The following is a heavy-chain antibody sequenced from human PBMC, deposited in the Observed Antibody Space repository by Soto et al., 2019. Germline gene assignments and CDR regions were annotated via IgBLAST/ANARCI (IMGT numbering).Heavy chain of an antibody. CDR3: ARAPGRGLGSDY. Sequence: SETLSLTCTVSGGSISSYYWSWIRQPPGKGLEWIGYIYYSGSTNYNPSLKSRVTISVDTSKNQFSLKLSSVTAADTAVYYCARAPGRGLGSDYWGQGTLVTVSS. V-gene: IGHV4-59*01. D-gene: IGHD4-17*01. J-gene: IGHJ4*02. CDR1: GGSISSYY. CDR2: IYYSGST.